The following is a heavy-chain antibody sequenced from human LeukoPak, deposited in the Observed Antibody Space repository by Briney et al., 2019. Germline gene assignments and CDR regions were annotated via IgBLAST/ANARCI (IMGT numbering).Heavy chain of an antibody. V-gene: IGHV4-34*01. Sequence: PSETLSLTCAVYGGSFSGYYWSWIRHPPGKGLEWIGEINHSGSTNNNPSLKSRVTISVDTSRNQFSLKLSSVTAADTAVYYCASVGFRLWLLNYWGQGTLVTVSS. CDR1: GGSFSGYY. D-gene: IGHD5-18*01. J-gene: IGHJ4*02. CDR3: ASVGFRLWLLNY. CDR2: INHSGST.